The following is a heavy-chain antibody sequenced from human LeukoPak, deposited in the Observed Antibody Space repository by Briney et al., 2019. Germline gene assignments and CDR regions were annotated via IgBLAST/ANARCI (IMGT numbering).Heavy chain of an antibody. CDR2: ISSSSAFI. CDR3: ARSARYCTNGVCPTFYYYYMDV. CDR1: GFAFSLYG. D-gene: IGHD2-8*01. J-gene: IGHJ6*03. V-gene: IGHV3-21*01. Sequence: GGSLRLSCAASGFAFSLYGMNWVREAPGKGVEWVSSISSSSAFIYYADSVKGRFTISRDNAKKSVYLQMNSLRAEDTAVYYCARSARYCTNGVCPTFYYYYMDVWGKGTTVTVSS.